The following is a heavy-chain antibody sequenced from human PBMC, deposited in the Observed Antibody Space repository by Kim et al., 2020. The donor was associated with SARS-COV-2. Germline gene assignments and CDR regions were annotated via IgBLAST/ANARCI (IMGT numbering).Heavy chain of an antibody. V-gene: IGHV1-3*01. Sequence: YSQKFQGRVTITRDTSASTAYMELSSLRSEDTAVYYCARDLGSSGWYVDYWGQGTLVTVSS. J-gene: IGHJ4*02. D-gene: IGHD6-19*01. CDR3: ARDLGSSGWYVDY.